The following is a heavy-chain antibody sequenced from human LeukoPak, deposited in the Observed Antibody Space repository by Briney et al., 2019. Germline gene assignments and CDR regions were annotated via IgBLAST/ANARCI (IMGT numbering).Heavy chain of an antibody. V-gene: IGHV3-15*01. CDR3: TTLFHDYGDYAFDY. D-gene: IGHD4-17*01. J-gene: IGHJ4*02. CDR2: IRSKTDGGTT. CDR1: GFTFSNAY. Sequence: GGPLRLSCEASGFTFSNAYMSWVRQAPGKGLEWVGRIRSKTDGGTTDYAAPVKGRFTISRDDSKNTLYLQMNSLKTEDTAVYYCTTLFHDYGDYAFDYWGQGTLVTVSS.